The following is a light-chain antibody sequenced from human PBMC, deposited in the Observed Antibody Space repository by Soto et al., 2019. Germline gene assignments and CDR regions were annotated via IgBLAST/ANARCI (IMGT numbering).Light chain of an antibody. CDR1: QSVSSY. V-gene: IGKV3-11*01. J-gene: IGKJ1*01. CDR2: DAS. Sequence: EIVLTQSPATLSLSPGERATLSCRASQSVSSYLAWYQQKPGQAPRLLIYDASNRATGIPARFSGSGSGTDFTLTISSLEPEDFAVYYSQQRSNWPPWTFGQGTKVEI. CDR3: QQRSNWPPWT.